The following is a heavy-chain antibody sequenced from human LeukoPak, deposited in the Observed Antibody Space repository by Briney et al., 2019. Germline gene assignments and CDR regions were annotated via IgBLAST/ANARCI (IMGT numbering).Heavy chain of an antibody. CDR2: ISSSGSTI. J-gene: IGHJ5*02. CDR1: GFAFRNYE. V-gene: IGHV3-48*03. Sequence: GGSLRLSCAASGFAFRNYEMNWVRQAPGKGLEWVSYISSSGSTIYYADSVKGRFTISRDNSKNTLYLQMNSLRAEDTAVYYCARGDPLGFDPWGQGTLVTVSS. CDR3: ARGDPLGFDP. D-gene: IGHD1-1*01.